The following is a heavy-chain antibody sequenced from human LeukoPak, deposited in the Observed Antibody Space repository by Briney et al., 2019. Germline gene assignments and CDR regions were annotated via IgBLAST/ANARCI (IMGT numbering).Heavy chain of an antibody. Sequence: SKTLSLTCSVSGGSIIGHWWSWIRQPPGKGLEWIGDVFYSGSNNYNPSLKSRLTISLDTSKNQFSLNPRSVTATDTAMYYCARRNTADASIDFWGQGTLVTASS. D-gene: IGHD4-17*01. V-gene: IGHV4-59*08. CDR2: VFYSGSN. CDR1: GGSIIGHW. CDR3: ARRNTADASIDF. J-gene: IGHJ4*02.